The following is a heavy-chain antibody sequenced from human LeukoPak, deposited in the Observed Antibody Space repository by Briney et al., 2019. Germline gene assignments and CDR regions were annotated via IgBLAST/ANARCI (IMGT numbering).Heavy chain of an antibody. CDR2: IYYSGST. Sequence: SETLSLTCTVSGGSISSSSYYWGWIRQPPGKGLEWIGSIYYSGSTYYNPSLKSRVTISVDTSKNQFSLKLSSVTAADTAVYYCARDRGGMVYATSHRGYYMDVWGKGTTVTVSS. V-gene: IGHV4-39*07. CDR3: ARDRGGMVYATSHRGYYMDV. D-gene: IGHD2-8*01. J-gene: IGHJ6*03. CDR1: GGSISSSSYY.